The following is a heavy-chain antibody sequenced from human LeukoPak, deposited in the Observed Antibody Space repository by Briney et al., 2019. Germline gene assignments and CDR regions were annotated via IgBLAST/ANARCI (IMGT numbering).Heavy chain of an antibody. Sequence: SQTLSLTCTVSGGSISSGGYYWSWIRQPPGKGLEWIGYIYHSGSTYYNPSLKSRVTISVDRSKNQFSLKLSSVTAADTAVYYCARGFNWNRGGYFQHWGQGTLVTVSS. CDR1: GGSISSGGYY. V-gene: IGHV4-30-2*01. CDR2: IYHSGST. CDR3: ARGFNWNRGGYFQH. D-gene: IGHD1-20*01. J-gene: IGHJ1*01.